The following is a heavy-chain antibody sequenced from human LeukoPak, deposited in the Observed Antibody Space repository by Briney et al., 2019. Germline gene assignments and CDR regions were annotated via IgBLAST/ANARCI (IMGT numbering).Heavy chain of an antibody. Sequence: SETLSLTCTVSGGSISSSSYYWGWIRQPPGKGLEWIGSIYYSGSTYYNPSLKSRVTISVDTSKNQFSLKLSSVTAADTAVYYCARHSRGYGYGLSYYYYYMDVWGKGTTVTISS. CDR2: IYYSGST. J-gene: IGHJ6*03. D-gene: IGHD5-18*01. V-gene: IGHV4-39*01. CDR3: ARHSRGYGYGLSYYYYYMDV. CDR1: GGSISSSSYY.